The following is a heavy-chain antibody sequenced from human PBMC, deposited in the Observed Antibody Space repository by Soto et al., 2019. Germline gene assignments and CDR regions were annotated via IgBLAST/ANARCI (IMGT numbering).Heavy chain of an antibody. Sequence: QVQLVQSGAEVKPPGASVKISCTSSGYMFTNYFIHWVRLAPGQGLQWIGIVNPNFGSPGTAQKFQGRVTMSIDTSPSTVSLEVSSLRLEETGVYFCARGGSVVLVPDDVHVDQYGMDLWGQGTTVTVS. D-gene: IGHD3-3*02. CDR3: ARGGSVVLVPDDVHVDQYGMDL. J-gene: IGHJ6*02. CDR2: VNPNFGSP. CDR1: GYMFTNYF. V-gene: IGHV1-46*01.